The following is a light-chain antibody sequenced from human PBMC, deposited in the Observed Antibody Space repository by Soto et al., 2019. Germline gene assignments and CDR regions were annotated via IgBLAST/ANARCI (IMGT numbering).Light chain of an antibody. CDR2: FAS. CDR3: HQFNGYPLT. Sequence: AIQLTQSPSSLSASVGDRVNITCRASQGISTALAWHQQKPGKAPRLLIFFASSLESGVPSRFSGRGSGTDFTLTISSLQPEDFATYYCHQFNGYPLTFGGGTKVEMK. J-gene: IGKJ4*01. CDR1: QGISTA. V-gene: IGKV1-13*02.